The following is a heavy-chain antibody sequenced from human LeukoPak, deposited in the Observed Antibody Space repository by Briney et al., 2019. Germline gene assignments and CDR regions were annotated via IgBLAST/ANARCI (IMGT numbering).Heavy chain of an antibody. D-gene: IGHD3-16*01. CDR2: ISGSGGNT. CDR3: TQGARADTYWYFDL. CDR1: GFTFSTYA. J-gene: IGHJ2*01. V-gene: IGHV3-23*01. Sequence: GSLRLSCAASGFTFSTYAMSWVRQAPGKGLEWVSAISGSGGNTHYADSVKGRFTISRDNSKNTLYVQMNSLRVEDTAVYYCTQGARADTYWYFDLWGRGTLVTVAS.